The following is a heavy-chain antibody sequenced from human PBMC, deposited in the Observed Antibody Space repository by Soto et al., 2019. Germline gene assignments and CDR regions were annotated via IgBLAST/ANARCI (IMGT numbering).Heavy chain of an antibody. Sequence: GGSLRLSCEASGFTFNTYGMNWVRQPPGQGLEWVSGIGGSGESTYYAESVRGRFTISGDNSKNTLYLQMNSLRVEDTAVYYCARDPAGSGPNFDYWGQGNLVTVSS. CDR3: ARDPAGSGPNFDY. D-gene: IGHD2-8*01. CDR1: GFTFNTYG. CDR2: IGGSGEST. V-gene: IGHV3-23*01. J-gene: IGHJ4*02.